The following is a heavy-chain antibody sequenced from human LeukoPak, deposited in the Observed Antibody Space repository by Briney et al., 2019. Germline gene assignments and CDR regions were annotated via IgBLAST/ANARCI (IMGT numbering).Heavy chain of an antibody. J-gene: IGHJ4*02. Sequence: PGGSLRLSCAASGFTFSNYAMAWVRQAPGKGLEWVSSISAGGSTTYYTDSVKGRFAISRDNFKNPLYLQMNSLRAEDTAVYYCAKDNYYDTSGYFFDYWGQGALVTVSS. CDR1: GFTFSNYA. CDR3: AKDNYYDTSGYFFDY. D-gene: IGHD3-22*01. CDR2: ISAGGSTT. V-gene: IGHV3-23*01.